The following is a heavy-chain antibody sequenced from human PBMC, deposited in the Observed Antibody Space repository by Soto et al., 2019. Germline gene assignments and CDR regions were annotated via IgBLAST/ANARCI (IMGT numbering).Heavy chain of an antibody. D-gene: IGHD2-21*02. Sequence: HLQLQESGPGLVKPSETLSLTCSVSGGSISSSSYFWGWIRQPPGKGLEWIGSIYYSGSTYYNPSLKSRVTVSVDTSKNQFSLKLSSVTAADTAVYYCARHPSDFWFDPWGQGTLVTVSS. J-gene: IGHJ5*02. CDR2: IYYSGST. CDR1: GGSISSSSYF. CDR3: ARHPSDFWFDP. V-gene: IGHV4-39*01.